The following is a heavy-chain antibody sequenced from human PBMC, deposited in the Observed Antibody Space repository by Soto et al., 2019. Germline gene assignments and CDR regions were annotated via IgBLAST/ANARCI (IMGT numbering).Heavy chain of an antibody. J-gene: IGHJ4*02. CDR2: IIPIFGTA. CDR1: GGTFSSYA. V-gene: IGHV1-69*13. Sequence: GASVKVSCKASGGTFSSYAISWVRQAPGQGLEWMGGIIPIFGTANYAQKFQGSVTITADESTSTAYMELSSLRSEDTAVYYCARDNLQGEMATIHDYWGQGTLVTVSS. CDR3: ARDNLQGEMATIHDY. D-gene: IGHD5-12*01.